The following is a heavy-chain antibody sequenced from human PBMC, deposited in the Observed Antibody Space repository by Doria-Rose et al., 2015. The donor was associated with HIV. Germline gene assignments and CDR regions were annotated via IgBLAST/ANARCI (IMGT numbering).Heavy chain of an antibody. CDR2: INPSDGGT. CDR3: ARDEGGHMGV. V-gene: IGHV1-2*02. CDR1: GYSFTAYS. J-gene: IGHJ6*03. D-gene: IGHD3-16*01. Sequence: SGAEVKKPGASVKVSCQASGYSFTAYSMHWVRQAPGQGLEWMGWINPSDGGTIYAQKFRGRVTMTRDTSSSMVYMDLSSLRSDDTAVYYCARDEGGHMGVWGTGTTVTVSS.